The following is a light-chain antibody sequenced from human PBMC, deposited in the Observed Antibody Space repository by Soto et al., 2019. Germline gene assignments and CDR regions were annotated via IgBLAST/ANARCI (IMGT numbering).Light chain of an antibody. CDR2: GAS. CDR1: QSVSSN. V-gene: IGKV3-15*01. J-gene: IGKJ2*01. Sequence: EIVMTQSPATLSVSPGERATLSCRASQSVSSNLAWYQQKPGQAPRLLIYGASTRATGIPARFSGSGSGTEFTLTISSLQSEDFAVYFCQQYNKWPPYTXGQGTKVDIK. CDR3: QQYNKWPPYT.